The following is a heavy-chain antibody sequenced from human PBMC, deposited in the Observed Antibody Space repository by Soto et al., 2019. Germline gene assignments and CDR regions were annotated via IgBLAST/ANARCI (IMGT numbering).Heavy chain of an antibody. V-gene: IGHV1-18*01. D-gene: IGHD3-3*01. CDR2: ISPYNGNT. CDR3: ARDLVSGSDFWRAYNGGYFDY. Sequence: QVQLVQSGAEVKRPGASVKVSCKASGYTFRNYGITWVRQAPGQGLEWMAWISPYNGNTNYAQDLQGRVTMTTDTSTSTAYMELRSLTSKDTAMYYCARDLVSGSDFWRAYNGGYFDYWGQGTLVTVSS. CDR1: GYTFRNYG. J-gene: IGHJ4*02.